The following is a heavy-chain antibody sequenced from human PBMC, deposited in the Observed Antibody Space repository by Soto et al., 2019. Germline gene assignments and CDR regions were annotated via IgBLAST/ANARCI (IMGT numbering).Heavy chain of an antibody. CDR2: IYPSDLDT. CDR1: GYTFTNYW. J-gene: IGHJ2*01. CDR3: ARGDTYNSYWNFDL. V-gene: IGHV5-51*01. Sequence: GESLKISCKGLGYTFTNYWIGWVRQMPGKGLEWMGLIYPSDLDTRYSPPFEGRVSMSADESISTAYLQWGSLQASDTAIYYCARGDTYNSYWNFDLWGRGTLVTVSS. D-gene: IGHD1-1*01.